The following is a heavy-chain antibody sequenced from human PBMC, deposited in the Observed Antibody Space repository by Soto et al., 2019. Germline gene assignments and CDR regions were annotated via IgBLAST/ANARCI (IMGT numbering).Heavy chain of an antibody. D-gene: IGHD6-13*01. V-gene: IGHV4-4*02. CDR1: GGSISSSNW. CDR2: INNSGST. CDR3: ARSSSSWYAYYYGMDV. J-gene: IGHJ6*02. Sequence: QVQLQESGPGMVKPSGTLSLTCAVSGGSISSSNWWSWVRQPPGKGLVWIGEINNSGSTNYNPSLMRRVTISVDKSTNQFSLKLSFVTAAHTAVYYCARSSSSWYAYYYGMDVWGQGTTVTVSS.